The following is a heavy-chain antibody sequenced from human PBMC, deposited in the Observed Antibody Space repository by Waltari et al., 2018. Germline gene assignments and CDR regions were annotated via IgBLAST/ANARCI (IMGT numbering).Heavy chain of an antibody. CDR1: GGSFSGYY. Sequence: QVQLQQWGAGLLKPSETLSLTCAVYGGSFSGYYWSWIRQPPGKGLEWIGEINHSGSTNYNPSLKSRVTISVDTSKNQFSLKLSSVTAADTAVYYCARGRRRQWLVGPFDYWGQGTLVTVSS. CDR3: ARGRRRQWLVGPFDY. J-gene: IGHJ4*02. V-gene: IGHV4-34*01. D-gene: IGHD6-19*01. CDR2: INHSGST.